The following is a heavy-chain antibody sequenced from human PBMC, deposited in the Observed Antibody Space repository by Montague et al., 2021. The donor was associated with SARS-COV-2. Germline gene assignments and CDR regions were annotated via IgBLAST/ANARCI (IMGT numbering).Heavy chain of an antibody. V-gene: IGHV4-39*07. Sequence: SETLSLTCTVSGGSTSVSSYYWVWIRQPPGKGQEWIGSIYYDGTADYNPSLKSRVTISVDTSNNQFSLKPTSLTAADTAVYSCASSPLRTSGANWYDKYFQHWGQGTRVTVSS. CDR2: IYYDGTA. J-gene: IGHJ1*01. CDR1: GGSTSVSSYY. D-gene: IGHD1-1*01. CDR3: ASSPLRTSGANWYDKYFQH.